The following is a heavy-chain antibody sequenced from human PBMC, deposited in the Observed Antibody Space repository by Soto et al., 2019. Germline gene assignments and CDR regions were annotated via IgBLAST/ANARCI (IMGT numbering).Heavy chain of an antibody. V-gene: IGHV1-8*01. Sequence: QVQLVQSGAEVTKPGASVKVSCKAYGYTFTSYDINWVRQATGQGLEWMGWMSPNSGATGYAQKFQGRVTMTRDTSISTVYMELSNLRSEDKAIYYCARGVDNGVDVWCQGRTVTVSS. D-gene: IGHD2-8*01. CDR2: MSPNSGAT. CDR3: ARGVDNGVDV. J-gene: IGHJ6*02. CDR1: GYTFTSYD.